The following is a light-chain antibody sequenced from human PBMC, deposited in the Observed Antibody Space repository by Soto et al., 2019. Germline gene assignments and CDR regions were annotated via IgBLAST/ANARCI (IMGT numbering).Light chain of an antibody. CDR1: QSVNNY. J-gene: IGKJ1*01. CDR2: GAS. CDR3: QQYGSSPST. Sequence: EIVLTQSPATLSLSPGEKAPLACMASQSVNNYLAWYQQKPGQAPRLLIYGASNRATGIPDRFSGSGSGTDFTLTISRLEPEDFAVYYCQQYGSSPSTFGQGTKVDIK. V-gene: IGKV3-20*01.